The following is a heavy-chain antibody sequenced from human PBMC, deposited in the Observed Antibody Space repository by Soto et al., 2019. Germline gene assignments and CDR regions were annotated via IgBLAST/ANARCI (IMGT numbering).Heavy chain of an antibody. J-gene: IGHJ4*02. V-gene: IGHV4-39*01. CDR1: AGSISSSSYY. CDR3: AFYYDSSGYSPTTQDY. D-gene: IGHD3-22*01. Sequence: SETLSLTCSVSAGSISSSSYYWGWIRQPPGKGLEWIGSIYYSGSTYYNPSLKNRVTMSVDTSKNQFFLTLSSVTAADTAVFYCAFYYDSSGYSPTTQDYWGQGTLVTVSS. CDR2: IYYSGST.